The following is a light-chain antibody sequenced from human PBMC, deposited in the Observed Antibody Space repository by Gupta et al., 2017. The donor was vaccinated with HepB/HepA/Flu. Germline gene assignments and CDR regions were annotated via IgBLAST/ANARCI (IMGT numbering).Light chain of an antibody. V-gene: IGKV2-30*02. CDR2: KVS. CDR3: MQGTVGLT. CDR1: QSLVHTDGYIY. J-gene: IGKJ1*01. Sequence: VVLPQSPLSLPVTLGQSASISCKSSQSLVHTDGYIYLNWYHQRPGQSPMSLIYKVSNRDSGVPDSFRGSGSGTDVTLKIRRVEAVEVGVYYCMQGTVGLTFGQGTNVEI.